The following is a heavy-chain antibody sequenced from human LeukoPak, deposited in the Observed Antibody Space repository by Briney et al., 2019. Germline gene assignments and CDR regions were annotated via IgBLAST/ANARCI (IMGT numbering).Heavy chain of an antibody. Sequence: ASVKVSCTASGYTFTSYGISWVRQAPGQGLEWMGWISAYNGNTNYAQKLQGRVTMTTDTSTSTAYMELRSLRSDDTAVYYCARARYDYVWGSYRDYDYWGQGTLVTVSS. CDR1: GYTFTSYG. V-gene: IGHV1-18*01. D-gene: IGHD3-16*02. CDR3: ARARYDYVWGSYRDYDY. CDR2: ISAYNGNT. J-gene: IGHJ4*02.